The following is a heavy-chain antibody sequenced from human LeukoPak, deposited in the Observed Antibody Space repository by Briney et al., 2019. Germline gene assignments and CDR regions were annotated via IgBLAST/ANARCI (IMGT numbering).Heavy chain of an antibody. J-gene: IGHJ4*02. V-gene: IGHV1-69*13. CDR3: ASRGYSYGRQGYFDY. CDR1: GGTFSSYA. Sequence: ASVKVSCKASGGTFSSYAISWVRQAPGQGLEWMGGIIPIFGRANYAQKFEGRVTITADESTSTAYMELSSLRSEDTAVYYCASRGYSYGRQGYFDYWGQGALVTVSS. CDR2: IIPIFGRA. D-gene: IGHD5-18*01.